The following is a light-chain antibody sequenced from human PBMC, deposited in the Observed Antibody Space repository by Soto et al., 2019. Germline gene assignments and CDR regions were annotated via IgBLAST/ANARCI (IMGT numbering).Light chain of an antibody. V-gene: IGKV3-11*01. CDR3: QQRSDWPLT. CDR2: DAS. CDR1: QSVSSY. Sequence: ERLMTQSPATLSVSPGDRATLSCRASQSVSSYLAWYQQKPGQAPRLLVYDASTRATGIPARFSGSGSGTDFTLSISSLEPEDFAVYFCQQRSDWPLTFGGGTKVDIK. J-gene: IGKJ4*01.